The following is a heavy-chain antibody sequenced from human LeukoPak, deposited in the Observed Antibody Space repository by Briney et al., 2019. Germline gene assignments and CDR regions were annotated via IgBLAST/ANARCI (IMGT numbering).Heavy chain of an antibody. J-gene: IGHJ4*02. CDR1: GVSTSVYY. D-gene: IGHD3-3*01. CDR3: AWSHLYYFDY. CDR2: ISSSGNT. Sequence: SETLSLTCTVSGVSTSVYYWSWIRQSAGKGLEWIGRISSSGNTNYNPSLKSRVTISVDTSKNQFSLKLSSVTAADTAVYYCAWSHLYYFDYWGQGTLVTVSS. V-gene: IGHV4-4*07.